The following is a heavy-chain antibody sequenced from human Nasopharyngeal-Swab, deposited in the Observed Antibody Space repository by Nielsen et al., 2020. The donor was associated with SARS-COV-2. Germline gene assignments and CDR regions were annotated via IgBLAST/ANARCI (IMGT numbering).Heavy chain of an antibody. CDR1: GFTFSSYS. J-gene: IGHJ3*02. CDR2: ISSSSSYI. CDR3: AKDAHYGGPPGDAFDI. V-gene: IGHV3-21*04. D-gene: IGHD4-23*01. Sequence: GGSLRLSYAASGFTFSSYSMYWVRQAPGKGLEWVSSISSSSSYIYYADSVKGRFTISRDNAKNSLYLQMNSLRAEDTAVYYCAKDAHYGGPPGDAFDIWGQGTMVTVSS.